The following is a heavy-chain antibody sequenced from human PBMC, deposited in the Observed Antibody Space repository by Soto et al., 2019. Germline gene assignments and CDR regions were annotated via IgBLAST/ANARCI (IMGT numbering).Heavy chain of an antibody. CDR3: TREGGGIAPAGAGNDALDI. Sequence: ASGKISCKDSGYTLSDYYVQWVRQAPGQGLEWMGWINPNSGDPNYAQKFQGRVTMTRDTSINTAYMELRWLRSEDTAVYYCTREGGGIAPAGAGNDALDICGQVTKLTGSS. V-gene: IGHV1-2*02. CDR1: GYTLSDYY. CDR2: INPNSGDP. J-gene: IGHJ3*02. D-gene: IGHD6-13*01.